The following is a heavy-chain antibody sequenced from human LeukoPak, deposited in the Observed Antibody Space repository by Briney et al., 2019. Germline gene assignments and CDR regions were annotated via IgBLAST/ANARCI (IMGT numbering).Heavy chain of an antibody. Sequence: ASVKVSCKASGYTFMSYGIHWVRQAPGQGLEWMGWSSVYNGNTNYAQKFQGRVTMTTDTTTSTAYMELRTLISDDTAVYYCARDRVVGATHDYWGQGTLVTVSS. CDR2: SSVYNGNT. CDR3: ARDRVVGATHDY. CDR1: GYTFMSYG. D-gene: IGHD1-26*01. V-gene: IGHV1-18*01. J-gene: IGHJ4*02.